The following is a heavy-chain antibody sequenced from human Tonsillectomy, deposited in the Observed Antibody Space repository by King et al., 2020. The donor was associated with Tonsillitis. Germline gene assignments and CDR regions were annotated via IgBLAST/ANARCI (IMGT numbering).Heavy chain of an antibody. CDR1: GGXXNXYX. CDR3: AILXXSGXXXRXXXGEXXAYXYXDY. V-gene: IGHV1-69*18. CDR2: IIPIIGTP. D-gene: IGHD2-21*01. J-gene: IGHJ4*02. Sequence: QLVQSGAEVKRPGSSVKVSCKVSGGXXNXYXINXVRXAXGXGLEWXGMIIPIIGTPNYAQKFQGRIAITADASTSTGYMELSSLRSEDTALYFCAILXXSGXXXRXXXGEXXAYXYXDYXGXGTLVTXXS.